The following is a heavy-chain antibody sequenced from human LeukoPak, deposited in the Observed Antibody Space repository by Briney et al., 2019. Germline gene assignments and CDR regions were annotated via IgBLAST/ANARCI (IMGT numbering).Heavy chain of an antibody. CDR2: ISSSSSYI. D-gene: IGHD1-26*01. J-gene: IGHJ3*02. CDR3: AREWELLRGAFDI. Sequence: GGSLRLSCAASGFTFSSYGMHWVRQAPGKGLEWVSSISSSSSYIYYADSVKSRFTISRDNAKNSLYLQMNSLRAEDTAVYYCAREWELLRGAFDIWGQGTMVTVSS. CDR1: GFTFSSYG. V-gene: IGHV3-21*01.